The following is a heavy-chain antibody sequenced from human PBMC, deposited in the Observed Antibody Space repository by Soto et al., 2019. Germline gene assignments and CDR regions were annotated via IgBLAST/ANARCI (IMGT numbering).Heavy chain of an antibody. CDR3: AKRQGIGSAAKNFDF. CDR1: GFIFSNHA. D-gene: IGHD6-13*01. V-gene: IGHV3-23*01. Sequence: GGSLRLSCAASGFIFSNHAMSWVRQAPGKGLEWVSGISASGNLIYYADSVRGRFNMSRDNSKNTLYLQMNSLRAEDTAVYFCAKRQGIGSAAKNFDFWGQGTLVTVSS. CDR2: ISASGNLI. J-gene: IGHJ4*02.